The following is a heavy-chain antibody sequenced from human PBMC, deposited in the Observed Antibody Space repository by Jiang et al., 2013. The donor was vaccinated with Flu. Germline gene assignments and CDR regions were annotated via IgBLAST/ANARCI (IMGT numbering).Heavy chain of an antibody. Sequence: LKPSETLSLTCAVNGGSFSGYYWSWIRQPPGKGLEWIGEINHGGSTNYNPSLKSRVSISVDTSKNQFSLKLNSVTAADTAVYYCARSRGLVITFDPWGQGTLVTVSS. J-gene: IGHJ5*02. CDR1: GGSFSGYY. D-gene: IGHD3/OR15-3a*01. V-gene: IGHV4-34*01. CDR2: INHGGST. CDR3: ARSRGLVITFDP.